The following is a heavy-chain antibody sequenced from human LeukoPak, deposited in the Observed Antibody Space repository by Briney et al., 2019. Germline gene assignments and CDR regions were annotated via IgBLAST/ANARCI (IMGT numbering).Heavy chain of an antibody. Sequence: GASVKVSCKASGYTFTSHDINWVRQAPGQGLEWMGGIIPIFGTANYAQKFQGRVTITADESTSTAYMELSSLRSEDTAVYYCARADSSWYYQIRGTLDYWGQGTLVTVSS. D-gene: IGHD6-13*01. V-gene: IGHV1-69*13. J-gene: IGHJ4*02. CDR1: GYTFTSHD. CDR2: IIPIFGTA. CDR3: ARADSSWYYQIRGTLDY.